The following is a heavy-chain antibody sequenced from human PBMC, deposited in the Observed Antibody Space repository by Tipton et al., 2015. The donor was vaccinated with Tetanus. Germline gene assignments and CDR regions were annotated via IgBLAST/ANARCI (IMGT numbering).Heavy chain of an antibody. CDR3: ARDQIVEQATRDHDYGVDV. CDR1: KFSFSRHS. J-gene: IGHJ6*02. Sequence: GSLILSCAASKFSFSRHSMNWVRQAPGKGLEWVSSISSGSTYIYYADSVKGRFTISRDNAKNSLYLLMDSLRAEDTAVYYCARDQIVEQATRDHDYGVDVWGQGTTVTVSS. V-gene: IGHV3-21*01. CDR2: ISSGSTYI. D-gene: IGHD3-22*01.